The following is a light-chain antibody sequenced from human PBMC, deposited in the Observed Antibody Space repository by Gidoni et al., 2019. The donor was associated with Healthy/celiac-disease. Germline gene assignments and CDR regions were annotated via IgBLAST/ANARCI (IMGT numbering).Light chain of an antibody. J-gene: IGKJ2*01. Sequence: DIVMTQSPDSLAVSLGERATINCKSSQSVLYSSNNKNYLAWYQQKPGKPPKLLIYEASTWETGVPDRFSGSGSGTDFTLTISSLQAEDVAVYYCQQYYSTPQTFGQGTKLEIK. CDR1: QSVLYSSNNKNY. CDR3: QQYYSTPQT. CDR2: EAS. V-gene: IGKV4-1*01.